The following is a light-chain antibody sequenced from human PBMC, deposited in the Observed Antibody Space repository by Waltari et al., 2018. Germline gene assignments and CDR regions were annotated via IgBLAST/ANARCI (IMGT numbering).Light chain of an antibody. J-gene: IGLJ1*01. Sequence: QSALTPPASVSGSPGQSITISCTGTSSDVGSYKLVSWYQQHPGKAPKPMIYEGSKRPSAVMNPFSGSKSGNTASLTISGLQAEDEADYYCCSYAGSSTYVFGTGTKVTVL. CDR3: CSYAGSSTYV. CDR2: EGS. CDR1: SSDVGSYKL. V-gene: IGLV2-23*01.